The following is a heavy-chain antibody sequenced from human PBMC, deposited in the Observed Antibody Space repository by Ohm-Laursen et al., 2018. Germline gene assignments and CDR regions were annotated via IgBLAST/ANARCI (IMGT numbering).Heavy chain of an antibody. J-gene: IGHJ4*02. Sequence: SLRLSCSAPGFTFDDYAMHWVRQAPGKGLEWASGISWNSGSIGYADSVKGRFTISRDNAKNSLYLQMNSLRAEDTALYYCAKGTGIAVAGYYFDYWGQGTLVTVSS. CDR1: GFTFDDYA. V-gene: IGHV3-9*01. D-gene: IGHD6-19*01. CDR3: AKGTGIAVAGYYFDY. CDR2: ISWNSGSI.